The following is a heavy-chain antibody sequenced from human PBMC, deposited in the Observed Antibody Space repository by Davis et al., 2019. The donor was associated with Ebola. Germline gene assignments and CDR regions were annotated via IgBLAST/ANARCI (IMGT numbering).Heavy chain of an antibody. J-gene: IGHJ4*02. D-gene: IGHD3-10*01. CDR1: GGSISSYY. CDR2: IYYSGST. Sequence: MPSETLSLTCTVSGGSISSYYWSWIRQPPGKGLEWIGYIYYSGSTNYNPSLKSRVTISVDTSKNQFSLKLSSVTAADTAVYYCARGPLAYITMVRGVVLFDYWGQGTLVTVSS. CDR3: ARGPLAYITMVRGVVLFDY. V-gene: IGHV4-59*12.